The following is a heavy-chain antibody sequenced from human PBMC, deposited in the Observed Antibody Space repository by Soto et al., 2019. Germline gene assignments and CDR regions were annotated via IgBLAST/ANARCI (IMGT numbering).Heavy chain of an antibody. CDR1: GHTLTELS. J-gene: IGHJ4*02. V-gene: IGHV1-24*01. Sequence: QVQLLQSGAEVKQPGASVKVSCNVSGHTLTELSMHWVRQAPGRGLEWMGGFDPEDGETIFAQQFQGRVTMTEDTSTDSTYMELTSLRSEDTAVYYCAAGGTRWLHSPFDYWGQGNLVTISS. CDR2: FDPEDGET. CDR3: AAGGTRWLHSPFDY. D-gene: IGHD1-1*01.